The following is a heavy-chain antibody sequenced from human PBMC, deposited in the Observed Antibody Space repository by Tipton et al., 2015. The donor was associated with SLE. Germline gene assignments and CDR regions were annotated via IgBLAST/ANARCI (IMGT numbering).Heavy chain of an antibody. Sequence: SLRLSCAASGFTFSSYWMSWVRQAPGKGLEWVANIKQDGSEKYYVDSVKGRFTISRDNSKNTLYLQMNSLRAEDTAVYYCAKAYRGSSSWSSFDYWGQGTLVTVSS. D-gene: IGHD6-13*01. J-gene: IGHJ4*02. CDR3: AKAYRGSSSWSSFDY. V-gene: IGHV3-7*01. CDR2: IKQDGSEK. CDR1: GFTFSSYW.